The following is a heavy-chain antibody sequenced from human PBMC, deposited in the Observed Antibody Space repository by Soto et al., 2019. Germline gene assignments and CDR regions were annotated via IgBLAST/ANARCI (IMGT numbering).Heavy chain of an antibody. CDR2: IDPSDSYT. Sequence: GESLKISCKGSGYNFTNYWITWVRQMPGKGLEWMGRIDPSDSYTNYSPSFQGHVIISVDKAISTAYLQWSSLKASDTAMYYCARQIYDSDTGPNFQYYFDSWGQGTPVTVSS. V-gene: IGHV5-10-1*01. CDR1: GYNFTNYW. CDR3: ARQIYDSDTGPNFQYYFDS. J-gene: IGHJ4*02. D-gene: IGHD3-22*01.